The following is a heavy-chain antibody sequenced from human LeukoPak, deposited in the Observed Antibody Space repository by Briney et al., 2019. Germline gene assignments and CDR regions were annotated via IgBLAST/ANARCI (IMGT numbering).Heavy chain of an antibody. CDR3: AKDLGGSATTV. CDR1: GFTFDDYA. J-gene: IGHJ4*02. Sequence: PGGSLRLSCAASGFTFDDYAMHWVRQAPGKGPEWVSSISWSGDRMGYADAVKGRFTISRDNAKNSLFLQMNSLRVEDTALYYCAKDLGGSATTVWGQGTLVTVSS. CDR2: ISWSGDRM. D-gene: IGHD2-2*01. V-gene: IGHV3-9*01.